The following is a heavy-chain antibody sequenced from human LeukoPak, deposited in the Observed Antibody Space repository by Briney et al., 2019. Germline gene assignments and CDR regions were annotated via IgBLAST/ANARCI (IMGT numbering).Heavy chain of an antibody. CDR2: INWDGGST. CDR1: GFTFDEYG. CDR3: ARDSFSGSSLDY. D-gene: IGHD1-26*01. V-gene: IGHV3-20*04. Sequence: GGSLRLSCAASGFTFDEYGMSWVRQAPGKGLEWVSSINWDGGSTAYADSVQGRFTISRDNAKNSLHLQIKSLRAEDTALYYCARDSFSGSSLDYWGRGTLVIVSS. J-gene: IGHJ4*02.